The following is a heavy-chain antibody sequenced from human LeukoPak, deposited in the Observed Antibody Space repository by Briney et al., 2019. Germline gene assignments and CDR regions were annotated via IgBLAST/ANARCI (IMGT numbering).Heavy chain of an antibody. CDR3: ARVPNYGSGSGFDP. Sequence: GGSLRLSCAASGFTVSSNYMSWVRQAPGKGLEWVSVIYSGGTTYYADSVKGRFTISRDNSKNTLYLQMNSPRAEDTAVYYCARVPNYGSGSGFDPWGQGTLVTVSS. V-gene: IGHV3-53*01. J-gene: IGHJ5*02. D-gene: IGHD3-10*01. CDR2: IYSGGTT. CDR1: GFTVSSNY.